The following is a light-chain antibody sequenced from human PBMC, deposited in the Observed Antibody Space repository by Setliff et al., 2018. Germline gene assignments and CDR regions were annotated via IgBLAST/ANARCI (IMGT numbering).Light chain of an antibody. V-gene: IGLV2-14*03. CDR2: DVR. CDR3: TSYTSSRTYV. CDR1: SSDVGGYDY. J-gene: IGLJ1*01. Sequence: QSALTQAASVSGSPGQSVTISCTGSSSDVGGYDYVSWYQHHPGRAPKFIIYDVRYRPSGVSNRFSGSKSGNTASLTISGLQAEDGADYYCTSYTSSRTYVFGTGTKV.